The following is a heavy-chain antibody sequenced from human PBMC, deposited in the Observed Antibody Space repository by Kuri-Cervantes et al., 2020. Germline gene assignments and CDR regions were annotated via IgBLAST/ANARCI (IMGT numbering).Heavy chain of an antibody. CDR1: GFTFSSYA. J-gene: IGHJ6*03. Sequence: GESLKISCAASGFTFSSYAMHWVRQAPGKGLEWVTVISYDGSNKYYADSVKGRFTISRDNAKNSLYLQMNSLRAEDTAVYYCARVYGGNKGQDYYYYYYMDVWGKGTTVTVSS. V-gene: IGHV3-30-3*01. D-gene: IGHD4-23*01. CDR3: ARVYGGNKGQDYYYYYYMDV. CDR2: ISYDGSNK.